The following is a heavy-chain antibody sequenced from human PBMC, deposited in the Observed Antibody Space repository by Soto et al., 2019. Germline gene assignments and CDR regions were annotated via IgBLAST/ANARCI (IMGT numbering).Heavy chain of an antibody. D-gene: IGHD3-22*01. J-gene: IGHJ4*02. V-gene: IGHV3-21*01. CDR3: ARRETDTTDYYWRY. CDR2: ISSRNSYI. CDR1: GFTFRGCS. Sequence: NPGVSLRLSCAASGFTFRGCSMNWVRQAPGKGLEWVASISSRNSYIQYADSVRGRFTISRDNARDSRYLQMDNVSAGDTAMYYSARRETDTTDYYWRYWGQRTLVIVSS.